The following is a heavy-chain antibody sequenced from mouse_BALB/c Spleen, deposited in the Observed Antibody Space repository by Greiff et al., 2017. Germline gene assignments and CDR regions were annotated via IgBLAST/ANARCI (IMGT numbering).Heavy chain of an antibody. CDR3: ARAGTTVVDYWYFDV. CDR2: INPSNGRT. CDR1: GYTFTSYW. V-gene: IGHV1S81*02. J-gene: IGHJ1*01. Sequence: VQLQQPGAELVKPGASVKLSCKASGYTFTSYWMHWVKQRPGQGLEWIGEINPSNGRTNYNEKFKSKATLTVDKSSSTAYMQLSSLTSEDSAVYYCARAGTTVVDYWYFDVWGAGTTVTVSS. D-gene: IGHD1-1*01.